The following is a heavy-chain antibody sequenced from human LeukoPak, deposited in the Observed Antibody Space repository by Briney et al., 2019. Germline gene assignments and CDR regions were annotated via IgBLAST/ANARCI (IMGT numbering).Heavy chain of an antibody. J-gene: IGHJ4*02. V-gene: IGHV3-48*03. Sequence: PGGSLRLSCAASGFTFGSYEMNWVRQAPGKGLEWVSYISSSGSTIYYADSVKGRFTISRDNAKNSLYLQMNSLRAEDTAVYYCARVELLWFGELLGVNDYWGQGTLVTVSS. CDR3: ARVELLWFGELLGVNDY. D-gene: IGHD3-10*01. CDR1: GFTFGSYE. CDR2: ISSSGSTI.